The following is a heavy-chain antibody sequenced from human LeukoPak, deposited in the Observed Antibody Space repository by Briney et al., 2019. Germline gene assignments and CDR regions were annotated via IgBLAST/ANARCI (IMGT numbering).Heavy chain of an antibody. D-gene: IGHD2-15*01. CDR3: ARDGNCSGGSCYSRWYFDL. CDR1: GFTFSDYY. J-gene: IGHJ2*01. Sequence: PGGSLRLSCAASGFTFSDYYMSWIRQAPGKGLEWVSDISSSSSYTNYADSVKGRFTISRDNAKNSLYLQMNSLRAEDTAVYYCARDGNCSGGSCYSRWYFDLWGRGTLVTVSS. V-gene: IGHV3-11*06. CDR2: ISSSSSYT.